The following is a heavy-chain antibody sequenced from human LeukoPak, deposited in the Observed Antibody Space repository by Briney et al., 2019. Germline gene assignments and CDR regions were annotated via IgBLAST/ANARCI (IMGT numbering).Heavy chain of an antibody. J-gene: IGHJ6*02. CDR3: ARGLLWFGELSSYYGMDV. CDR1: GYTFTSYG. D-gene: IGHD3-10*01. CDR2: ISAYNGNT. V-gene: IGHV1-18*01. Sequence: GASVKVSCKASGYTFTSYGISWVRQAPGQGLEWMGWISAYNGNTNYAQKLQGRVTMTTDTSTSTAYMELSSLRSEDTAVYYCARGLLWFGELSSYYGMDVWGQGTTVTVSS.